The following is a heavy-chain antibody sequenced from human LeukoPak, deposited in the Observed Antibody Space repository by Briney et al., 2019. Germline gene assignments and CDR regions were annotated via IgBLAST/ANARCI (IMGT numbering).Heavy chain of an antibody. CDR3: AKSSYYDSSGYYREYYFDY. Sequence: GGSLRLSCAASGFTFSSYAMSWVRQAPGKGLEWVSAISGGGGSTHYADSVKGRFTISRDNSKNTLYLQMSSLGAGDTAVYYCAKSSYYDSSGYYREYYFDYWGQGTLVTVSS. V-gene: IGHV3-23*01. CDR2: ISGGGGST. J-gene: IGHJ4*02. CDR1: GFTFSSYA. D-gene: IGHD3-22*01.